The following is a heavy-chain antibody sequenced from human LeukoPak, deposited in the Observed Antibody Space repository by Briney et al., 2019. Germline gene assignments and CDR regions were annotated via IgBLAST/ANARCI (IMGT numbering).Heavy chain of an antibody. J-gene: IGHJ3*02. D-gene: IGHD3-10*01. CDR3: ARDSGGLLDYAFDI. Sequence: GGSLRLSCAASGFTFSSYWMSWVRQAPGKGLEWVANIKQDGSEKYYVDSVKGRFTISRDNSKNTLYLQMNSLRAEDTAVYYCARDSGGLLDYAFDIWGQGTMVTVSS. V-gene: IGHV3-7*01. CDR2: IKQDGSEK. CDR1: GFTFSSYW.